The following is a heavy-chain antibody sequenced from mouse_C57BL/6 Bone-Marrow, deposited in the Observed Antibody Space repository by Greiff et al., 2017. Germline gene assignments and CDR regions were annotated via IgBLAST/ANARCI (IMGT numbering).Heavy chain of an antibody. CDR1: GFTFSSYG. CDR3: ARHLYYDRLWYFDV. D-gene: IGHD2-4*01. Sequence: DVMLVESGGDLVKPGGSLKLSCAASGFTFSSYGMSWVRQTPDKRLEWVATISSGGSYTYYPDSVKGRFTISRDNAKNTLYLQMSSLKSEDTAMYYCARHLYYDRLWYFDVWGTGTTVTVSS. CDR2: ISSGGSYT. J-gene: IGHJ1*03. V-gene: IGHV5-6*02.